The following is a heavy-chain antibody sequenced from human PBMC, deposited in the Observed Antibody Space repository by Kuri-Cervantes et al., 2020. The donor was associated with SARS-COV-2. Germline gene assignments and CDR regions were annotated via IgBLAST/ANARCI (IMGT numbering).Heavy chain of an antibody. V-gene: IGHV1-2*06. Sequence: ASVKVSCKASGYTFTGYYMHWVRQAPGQGLEWMGRINPNSGGTNYAQKFQGRVTMTRDTSISTAYMELSRLRSDDTAVYYCARQLETTMLYYFDYWGQGTLVTVSS. CDR3: ARQLETTMLYYFDY. D-gene: IGHD3-10*02. CDR2: INPNSGGT. J-gene: IGHJ4*02. CDR1: GYTFTGYY.